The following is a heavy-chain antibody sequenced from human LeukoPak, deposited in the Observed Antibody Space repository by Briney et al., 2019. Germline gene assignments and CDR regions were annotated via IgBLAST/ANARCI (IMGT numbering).Heavy chain of an antibody. Sequence: ASVKLSCKASGYTFTSYGISWVRQAPGQGLEWMGWISACDGNTNYAQKLQGRVTMATDTSTSTAYMELGGLRSDDTAVYYCARDLGSRRSRWYGLSEYWGQGTPVNVSS. D-gene: IGHD6-13*01. V-gene: IGHV1-18*01. CDR1: GYTFTSYG. CDR2: ISACDGNT. J-gene: IGHJ4*02. CDR3: ARDLGSRRSRWYGLSEY.